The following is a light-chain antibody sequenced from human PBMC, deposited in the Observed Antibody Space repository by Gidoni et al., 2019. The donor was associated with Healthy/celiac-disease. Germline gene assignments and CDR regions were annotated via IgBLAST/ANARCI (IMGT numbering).Light chain of an antibody. CDR2: GAS. J-gene: IGKJ1*01. V-gene: IGKV3-20*01. Sequence: IVLTQSPGTLSLSPGERATLPCRASQSVSSSYLAWYQQKPGQAPRLLIYGASSRATGIPDRFSGSGSGTDFTLTISRLEPEDFAVYYCQQYGSSPTTFGQGTKVEIK. CDR3: QQYGSSPTT. CDR1: QSVSSSY.